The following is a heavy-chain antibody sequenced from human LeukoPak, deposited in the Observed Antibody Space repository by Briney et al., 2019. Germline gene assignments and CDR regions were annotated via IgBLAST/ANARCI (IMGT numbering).Heavy chain of an antibody. CDR3: ARDPGYCSDGSCYADY. J-gene: IGHJ4*02. CDR1: GFTFSSYS. V-gene: IGHV3-21*01. CDR2: ISSSSSYI. Sequence: GGSLRLSCAASGFTFSSYSMNWVRQAPGKGLEWVSSISSSSSYIYYADSVKGRFTISRDNAKNSLYLQMNSLRAEDTAVYYCARDPGYCSDGSCYADYWGQGTLVTVSS. D-gene: IGHD2-15*01.